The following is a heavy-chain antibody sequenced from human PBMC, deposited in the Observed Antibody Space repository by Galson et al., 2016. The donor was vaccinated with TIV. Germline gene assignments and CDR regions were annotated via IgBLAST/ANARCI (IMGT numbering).Heavy chain of an antibody. V-gene: IGHV3-7*01. J-gene: IGHJ4*02. CDR1: GFTFSSYW. CDR3: AREKMSGSQFGANFDY. Sequence: SLRLSCAASGFTFSSYWMSWVRQAPGKGLEWVANIKRDESEIYYVDSVKGRFSIFRDNAKNSLYLQMGSLRAEDTAVYYCAREKMSGSQFGANFDYWGPGSLVTVSS. CDR2: IKRDESEI. D-gene: IGHD1-26*01.